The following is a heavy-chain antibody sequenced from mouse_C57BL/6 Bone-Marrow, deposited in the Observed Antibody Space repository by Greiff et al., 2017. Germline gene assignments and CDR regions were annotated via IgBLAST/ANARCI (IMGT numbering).Heavy chain of an antibody. CDR2: ISYDGSN. CDR3: ARDDGYYGLDWYFDV. J-gene: IGHJ1*03. CDR1: GYSITSGYY. Sequence: EVQLQESGPGLVKPSQSLSLTCSVTGYSITSGYYWNWIRQFPGNKLEWMGYISYDGSNNYNPSLKNRISITRDTSKNQFFLKLNSVTTEDTATYYCARDDGYYGLDWYFDVWGTGTTVTVSS. D-gene: IGHD2-3*01. V-gene: IGHV3-6*01.